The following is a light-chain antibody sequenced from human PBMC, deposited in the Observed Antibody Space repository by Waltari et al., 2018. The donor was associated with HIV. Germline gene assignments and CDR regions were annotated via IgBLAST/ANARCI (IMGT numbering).Light chain of an antibody. CDR3: NAYAGSNNWV. J-gene: IGLJ3*02. CDR2: EVS. CDR1: SRDVGGYKS. V-gene: IGLV2-8*01. Sequence: QSALTQPPSASGSPGQSVTIPCTGTSRDVGGYKSVSWYQQHPGKAPKLMMYEVSKRPSGVPDRFSGSKSGNTASLTVSGLQAEDEADYYCNAYAGSNNWVFGGGTKLTVL.